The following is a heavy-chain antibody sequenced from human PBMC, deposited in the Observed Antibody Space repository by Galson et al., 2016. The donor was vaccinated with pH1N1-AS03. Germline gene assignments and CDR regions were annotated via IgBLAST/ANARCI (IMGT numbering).Heavy chain of an antibody. V-gene: IGHV5-51*01. D-gene: IGHD3-10*01. CDR2: IYPGDSDT. CDR3: ARQQFDGMDV. J-gene: IGHJ6*02. CDR1: GYSFSSYW. Sequence: QSGAEVKKPGESLKISCKGSGYSFSSYWIVWVRQMPGKGLEWMGIIYPGDSDTTYSPSFQGQVTISADKSISTAYLQWSSLKASDTAIYHCARQQFDGMDVWGQGTTVSVSS.